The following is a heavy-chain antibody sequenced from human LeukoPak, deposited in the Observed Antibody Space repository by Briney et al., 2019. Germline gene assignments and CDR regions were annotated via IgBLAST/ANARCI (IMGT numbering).Heavy chain of an antibody. J-gene: IGHJ4*02. CDR2: IWNAGTNT. CDR1: GFSFSTYG. Sequence: GGSLRLSCAASGFSFSTYGMHWVRQAPGKGLEGVALIWNAGTNTYYADSVKGRFTISRDNSKNTLYLQMNSLRAEDTAVYYCVGDTPPGGDYYLDYWGQGTLVIVSS. D-gene: IGHD3-16*01. V-gene: IGHV3-33*01. CDR3: VGDTPPGGDYYLDY.